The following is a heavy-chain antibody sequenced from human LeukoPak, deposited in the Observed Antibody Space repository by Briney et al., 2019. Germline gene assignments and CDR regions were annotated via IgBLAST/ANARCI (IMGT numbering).Heavy chain of an antibody. J-gene: IGHJ4*02. CDR1: GFTFSSYA. V-gene: IGHV3-23*01. CDR3: AKDRRVLNYYDSSGYPDS. D-gene: IGHD3-22*01. CDR2: ISGSGGST. Sequence: PGGSLRLSCAASGFTFSSYAMSWVRQAPGKGLEWVSTISGSGGSTYYADSVKGRFTISRDNSKNTLSLQVTSLRAEDTAVYYCAKDRRVLNYYDSSGYPDSWGQGTLVTVSS.